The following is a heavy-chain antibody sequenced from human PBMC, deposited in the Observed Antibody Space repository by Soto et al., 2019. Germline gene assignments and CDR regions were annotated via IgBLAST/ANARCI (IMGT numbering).Heavy chain of an antibody. CDR2: IYHSGST. J-gene: IGHJ6*02. V-gene: IGHV4-4*02. CDR3: ARVSGSYYYGMDV. D-gene: IGHD1-26*01. CDR1: GGSISSSNW. Sequence: SETLSLTCAVSGGSISSSNWWSWVRQAPGKGLEWIGEIYHSGSTNYNPSLKSRVTISVDKSKNQFSLKLSSVTAADTAVYYCARVSGSYYYGMDVWGQGTTVTAP.